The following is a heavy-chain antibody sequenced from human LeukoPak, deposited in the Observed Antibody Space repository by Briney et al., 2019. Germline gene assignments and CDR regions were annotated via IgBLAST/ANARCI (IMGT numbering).Heavy chain of an antibody. CDR2: IIPIFGTA. CDR1: GGTFSSYA. V-gene: IGHV1-69*13. CDR3: ARQGIAVAGTTGNRNYYYYGMDV. D-gene: IGHD6-19*01. Sequence: SVKVSCKASGGTFSSYAISWVRQAPGQGLEWMGGIIPIFGTANYAQKFQGRVTITADESTSTAYMELSSLRSEDTAVYYCARQGIAVAGTTGNRNYYYYGMDVWGQGTTVTVSS. J-gene: IGHJ6*02.